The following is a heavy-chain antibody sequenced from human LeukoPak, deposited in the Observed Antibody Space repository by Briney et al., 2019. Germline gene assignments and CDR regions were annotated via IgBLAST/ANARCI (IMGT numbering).Heavy chain of an antibody. V-gene: IGHV4-38-2*02. Sequence: PSETLSLTCTVSGYSISSGYYWGWIRQPPGKGLEWIGSIYHSGSTYYNPSLKSRVTISVDTSKNQFSLQLNSVTPEDTAVYYCARGYSHDYWGQGTLVTVSS. CDR3: ARGYSHDY. J-gene: IGHJ4*02. CDR1: GYSISSGYY. D-gene: IGHD2-21*01. CDR2: IYHSGST.